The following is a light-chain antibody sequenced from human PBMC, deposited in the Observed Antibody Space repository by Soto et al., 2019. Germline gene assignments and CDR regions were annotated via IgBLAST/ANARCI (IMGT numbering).Light chain of an antibody. CDR2: GAF. J-gene: IGKJ3*01. CDR1: QSVSSSY. Sequence: EIVLTQSPGTLSLSPGERATLSCRASQSVSSSYLAWYQQKPGQAPRLRIYGAFTRATGIPDRFSGSGSGTDFTLTISRLEPEDFAVYYCQQYGSSVSFGPGTNVDIK. CDR3: QQYGSSVS. V-gene: IGKV3-20*01.